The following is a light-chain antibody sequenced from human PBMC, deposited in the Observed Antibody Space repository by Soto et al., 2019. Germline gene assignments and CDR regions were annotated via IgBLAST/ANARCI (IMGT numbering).Light chain of an antibody. CDR3: AAWDDSLNGHGV. V-gene: IGLV1-44*01. CDR2: NNN. Sequence: QSVLTQPPSASGTPGQRVTISCSGSSSNIGNNAVNWFQQLPGTAPKLLIYNNNQRPSGVPDRFSGSKSGTSASLAISGLQSEDEGDYYCAAWDDSLNGHGVFGGGTKLTVL. CDR1: SSNIGNNA. J-gene: IGLJ2*01.